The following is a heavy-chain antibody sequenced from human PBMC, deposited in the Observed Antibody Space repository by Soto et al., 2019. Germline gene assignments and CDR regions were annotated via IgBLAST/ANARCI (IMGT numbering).Heavy chain of an antibody. D-gene: IGHD4-17*01. CDR1: GFTFSTYD. CDR3: AKSRQGYGNYDFDY. J-gene: IGHJ4*02. Sequence: GWSLRLSCEASGFTFSTYDMTWVRQAPGKGLEWISTISGGGGSTYYADSVKGRFTISRDNSKNTVYLQMNSLRADDTALYYCAKSRQGYGNYDFDYWGQGTLVTVSS. V-gene: IGHV3-23*01. CDR2: ISGGGGST.